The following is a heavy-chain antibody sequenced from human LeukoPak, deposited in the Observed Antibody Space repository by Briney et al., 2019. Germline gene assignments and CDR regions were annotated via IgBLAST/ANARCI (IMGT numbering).Heavy chain of an antibody. J-gene: IGHJ4*02. CDR3: ARRVYSSSWYYFDY. CDR2: IYPGDSDT. Sequence: GESLKISCKGSGCSFTSYWIGWVRQMPGKGLEWMGIIYPGDSDTRYSPSFQGQVTISADKSISTAYLQWSSLKASDTAIYYCARRVYSSSWYYFDYWGQGILVTVSS. CDR1: GCSFTSYW. V-gene: IGHV5-51*01. D-gene: IGHD6-13*01.